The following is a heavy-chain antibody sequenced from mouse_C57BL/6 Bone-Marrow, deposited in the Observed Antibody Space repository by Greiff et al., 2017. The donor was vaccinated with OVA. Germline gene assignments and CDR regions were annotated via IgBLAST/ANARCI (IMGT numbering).Heavy chain of an antibody. V-gene: IGHV1-52*01. Sequence: QVQLQQPGAELVRPGSSVKLSCKASGYTFTSYWMHWVKQRPIRGLEWIGNIDPSDSETHYNQKFKDKATLTVDKSSSTAYMQLSSLTSEDSAVYYCARKGTPYWYFDVWGTGTTVTVSS. CDR2: IDPSDSET. J-gene: IGHJ1*03. D-gene: IGHD2-14*01. CDR3: ARKGTPYWYFDV. CDR1: GYTFTSYW.